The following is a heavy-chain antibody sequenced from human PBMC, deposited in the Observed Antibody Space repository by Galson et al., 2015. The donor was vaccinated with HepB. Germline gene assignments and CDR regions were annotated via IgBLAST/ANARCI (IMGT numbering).Heavy chain of an antibody. Sequence: LTCTVSGGSISSYYWSRIRQPPGKGLEWIGYIYYSGSTNYNPSLKSRVTISVDTSKNQFSLKLSSVTAADTAVYYCARQGYSYGWDYWGQGTLVTVSS. J-gene: IGHJ4*02. CDR2: IYYSGST. CDR1: GGSISSYY. CDR3: ARQGYSYGWDY. V-gene: IGHV4-59*08. D-gene: IGHD5-18*01.